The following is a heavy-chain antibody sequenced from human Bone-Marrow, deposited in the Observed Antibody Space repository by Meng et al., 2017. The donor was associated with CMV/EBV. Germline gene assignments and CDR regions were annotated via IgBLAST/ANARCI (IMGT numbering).Heavy chain of an antibody. D-gene: IGHD6-6*01. CDR1: GFTFSSYW. CDR3: ASIAARPGSDY. Sequence: GESLKISCAASGFTFSSYWMHWVRQAPGKGLVWVSRINSDGSSTSYADSVKGRFTISRDNAKNTLYLRMNSLRAEDTAVYYCASIAARPGSDYWGKGTLVTVPS. J-gene: IGHJ4*02. V-gene: IGHV3-74*01. CDR2: INSDGSST.